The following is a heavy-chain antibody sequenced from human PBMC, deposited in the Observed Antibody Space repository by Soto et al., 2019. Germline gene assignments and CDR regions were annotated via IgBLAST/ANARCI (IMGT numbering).Heavy chain of an antibody. Sequence: EAQLWESGGGPVQPGESLRLSCAASGFSFDIYAMAWVRRDPGKGLEWVSAISSSSGATTYYADSVRGRFTISRDNSRNTLYLQMSRLRVDDTAVYYCAQMASLTPSALDVWGQGTMVSVSS. CDR3: AQMASLTPSALDV. CDR2: ISSSSGATT. J-gene: IGHJ3*01. V-gene: IGHV3-23*01. D-gene: IGHD2-15*01. CDR1: GFSFDIYA.